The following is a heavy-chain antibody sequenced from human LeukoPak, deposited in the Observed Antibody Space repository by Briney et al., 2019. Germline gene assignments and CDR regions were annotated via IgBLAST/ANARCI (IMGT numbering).Heavy chain of an antibody. CDR3: ARGGVGGYDYFDS. CDR2: ITYSGSS. Sequence: SETLSLTCTVSGGSISSDDYYWSWIRQPPGKGLEWIGHITYSGSSDYSPSLRSRVTMSVDTSKNQFSLKLNSVTAAETAMYFCARGGVGGYDYFDSWGQGTLVAVSS. CDR1: GGSISSDDYY. D-gene: IGHD5-12*01. V-gene: IGHV4-30-4*01. J-gene: IGHJ4*02.